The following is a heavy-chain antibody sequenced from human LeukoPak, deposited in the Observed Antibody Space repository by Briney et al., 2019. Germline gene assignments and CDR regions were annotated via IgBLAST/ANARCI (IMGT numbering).Heavy chain of an antibody. D-gene: IGHD4-11*01. CDR1: GFTFSSYA. CDR2: ISGSGGST. J-gene: IGHJ4*02. CDR3: AKINDYSNYMDY. Sequence: PGGSLRLSCAASGFTFSSYAMSWVRQAPGEGLEWVSAISGSGGSTYYADSVKGRFTISRDNSKNTLYLQMNSLRAEDTAVYYCAKINDYSNYMDYWGQGTLVTVSS. V-gene: IGHV3-23*01.